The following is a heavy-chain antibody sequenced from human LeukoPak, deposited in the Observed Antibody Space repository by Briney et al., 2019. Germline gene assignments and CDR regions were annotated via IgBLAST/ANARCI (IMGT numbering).Heavy chain of an antibody. Sequence: GGSLRLSCAASEFTFSGYSMNWVRQAPGKGLEWVSSISSSSSYIYYADSVKGRFTISRDNAKNSLYLQMNSLRAEDTAVYYCATGRDCSGGSCYSVYWGQGTLVTVSS. CDR3: ATGRDCSGGSCYSVY. D-gene: IGHD2-15*01. J-gene: IGHJ4*02. CDR1: EFTFSGYS. CDR2: ISSSSSYI. V-gene: IGHV3-21*01.